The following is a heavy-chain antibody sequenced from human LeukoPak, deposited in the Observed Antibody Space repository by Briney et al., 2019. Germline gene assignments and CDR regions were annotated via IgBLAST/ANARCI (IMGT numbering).Heavy chain of an antibody. CDR2: ISSSSSYI. CDR3: ARGVSSGWSQGFDY. D-gene: IGHD6-19*01. V-gene: IGHV3-21*01. Sequence: GGSLRLSCAASGFTFSFYAMSWVRQAPGKGLEWVSSISSSSSYIYYADSVKGRFTISRDNAKNSLYLQMNSLRAEDTAVYYCARGVSSGWSQGFDYWGQGTLVTVSS. J-gene: IGHJ4*02. CDR1: GFTFSFYA.